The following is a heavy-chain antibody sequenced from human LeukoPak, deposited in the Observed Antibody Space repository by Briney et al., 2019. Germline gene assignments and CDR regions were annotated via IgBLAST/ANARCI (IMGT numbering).Heavy chain of an antibody. J-gene: IGHJ4*02. CDR2: IYYSGST. CDR1: GGSISSYY. Sequence: SETLSLTCTVSGGSISSYYWSWIRQPPGKGLEWIGYIYYSGSTNYNPSLKSRVTISVDTSKNQFSLKLSSATAADTAVYYCARVERQSGWYYFDYWGQGTLVTVSS. D-gene: IGHD6-19*01. CDR3: ARVERQSGWYYFDY. V-gene: IGHV4-59*01.